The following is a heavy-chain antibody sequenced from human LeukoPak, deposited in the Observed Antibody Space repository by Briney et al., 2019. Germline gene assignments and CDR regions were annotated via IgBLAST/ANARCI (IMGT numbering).Heavy chain of an antibody. D-gene: IGHD6-6*01. CDR3: ARGPLGSSSSGYYYYMGV. V-gene: IGHV1-2*02. J-gene: IGHJ6*03. Sequence: ASVKVSCKASGYTFTGYYMHWVRQAPGQGLEWMGWINPNSGGTNYAQKFQGRVTMTRDTSISTAYMEVSRLRPDDTAVYYCARGPLGSSSSGYYYYMGVWGKGTTVTVSS. CDR2: INPNSGGT. CDR1: GYTFTGYY.